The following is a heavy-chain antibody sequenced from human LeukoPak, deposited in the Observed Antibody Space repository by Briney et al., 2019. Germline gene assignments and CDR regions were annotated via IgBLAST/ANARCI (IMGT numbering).Heavy chain of an antibody. CDR3: AKATVGYSSGRYPGWPADC. CDR1: GFTFNTYA. D-gene: IGHD6-19*01. Sequence: GGSLRLSCEASGFTFNTYAIYWVRQAPGKGLEWVSGICGSGGCTYYADSVKGRFTISRDNSKNTVYLQMNSLTADDTAVYYCAKATVGYSSGRYPGWPADCWGQGTLVTVSS. V-gene: IGHV3-23*01. J-gene: IGHJ4*02. CDR2: ICGSGGCT.